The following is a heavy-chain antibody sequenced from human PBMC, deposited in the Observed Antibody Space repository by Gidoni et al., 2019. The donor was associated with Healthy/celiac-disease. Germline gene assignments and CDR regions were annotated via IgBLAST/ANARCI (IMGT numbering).Heavy chain of an antibody. CDR2: ISSSSSTI. V-gene: IGHV3-48*02. J-gene: IGHJ6*02. CDR3: ARDCLEYVVVVSSYYYGMDV. D-gene: IGHD2-2*01. CDR1: GFTFSSYI. Sequence: EVQLVESGGGLVQPGGSLSRPCAASGFTFSSYIMNWVRQAPGKRLEWGSYISSSSSTIYYADSVKGRFTLSRDNAKNSLYLQMNSLRDEDTAVYYWARDCLEYVVVVSSYYYGMDVWGQGTTVTVSS.